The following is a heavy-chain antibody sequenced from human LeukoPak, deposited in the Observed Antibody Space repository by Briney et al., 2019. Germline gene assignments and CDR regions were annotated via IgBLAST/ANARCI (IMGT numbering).Heavy chain of an antibody. D-gene: IGHD6-13*01. CDR2: IYYSGST. J-gene: IGHJ6*02. CDR3: ARSSYLGGIAAARGMDV. V-gene: IGHV4-31*03. CDR1: GGSISSGGYY. Sequence: SETLSLTCTVSGGSISSGGYYWSWIRQHPGKGLEWIGYIYYSGSTYYNPSLKSRVTISVDTSKNQFSLKLSSVTAADTAVYYCARSSYLGGIAAARGMDVWGQGTTVTVSS.